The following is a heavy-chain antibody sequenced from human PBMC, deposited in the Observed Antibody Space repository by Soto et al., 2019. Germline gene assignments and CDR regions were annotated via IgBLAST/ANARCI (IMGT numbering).Heavy chain of an antibody. CDR3: AKDGLGGTTAGTVWYFDL. J-gene: IGHJ2*01. Sequence: GGSLRLSCAASGFTFDDYTMHWVRQAPGKGLEWVSLISWDGGSTYYADSVKGRFTISRDNSKNSLYLQMNSLRTEDTALYYCAKDGLGGTTAGTVWYFDLWGRGTLVTVSS. D-gene: IGHD6-13*01. V-gene: IGHV3-43*01. CDR1: GFTFDDYT. CDR2: ISWDGGST.